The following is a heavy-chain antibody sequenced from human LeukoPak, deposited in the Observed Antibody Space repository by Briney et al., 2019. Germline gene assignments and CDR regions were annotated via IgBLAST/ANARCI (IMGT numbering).Heavy chain of an antibody. D-gene: IGHD3-9*01. CDR2: IYYSGST. J-gene: IGHJ3*02. CDR1: GGSISSYY. Sequence: SETLSLTCTVSGGSISSYYWSWIRQPPGKGLEWIGYIYYSGSTNYNPSLKSRVTISVDTSKNQFSLKLSSVTAADTAVYYCATNPLLRYFDWYAFDIWGQGTMVTVSS. CDR3: ATNPLLRYFDWYAFDI. V-gene: IGHV4-59*12.